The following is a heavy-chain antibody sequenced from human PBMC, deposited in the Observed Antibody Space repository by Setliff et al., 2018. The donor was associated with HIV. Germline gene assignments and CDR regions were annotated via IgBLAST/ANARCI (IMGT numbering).Heavy chain of an antibody. V-gene: IGHV4-59*11. CDR1: GDSINTQY. D-gene: IGHD3-10*02. CDR3: ARGQKMYLMITMLGGYYYYHMDV. Sequence: PSETLSLTCTISGDSINTQYWSWIRQPPGKGLEWIGTIYHSGTTNYNPSLKSRVIMSVDTSKNQFSLSLTSVTGADTAVYYCARGQKMYLMITMLGGYYYYHMDVWGQGTTVTVSS. J-gene: IGHJ6*02. CDR2: IYHSGTT.